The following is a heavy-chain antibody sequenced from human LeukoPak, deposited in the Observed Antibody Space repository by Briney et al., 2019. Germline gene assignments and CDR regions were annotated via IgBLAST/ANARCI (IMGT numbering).Heavy chain of an antibody. CDR2: ISGSGGST. J-gene: IGHJ3*02. CDR1: GFTFSSYG. Sequence: PGGSLRLSCAASGFTFSSYGMSWVRQAPGKGLEWLSVISGSGGSTYYGDSVKGRFTISRDSSKNTLYLQMNSLRAEDTAVYYCAKDRDIVGAYDTFDIWGQGTMATVSS. CDR3: AKDRDIVGAYDTFDI. V-gene: IGHV3-23*01. D-gene: IGHD1-26*01.